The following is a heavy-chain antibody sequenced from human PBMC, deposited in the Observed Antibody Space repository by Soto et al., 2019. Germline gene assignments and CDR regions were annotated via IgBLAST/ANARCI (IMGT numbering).Heavy chain of an antibody. V-gene: IGHV3-30*18. CDR2: ISFEGSNK. J-gene: IGHJ5*02. D-gene: IGHD3-3*01. Sequence: QRGGSLRLSWAAAGFKFSEYARHWGLQSPGKGLEWLAVISFEGSNKYSANSVKGRFTISSDNPKNTLYLEINNLRPEDTAVYYCAKDWATLVAGRFFDPLGKGT. CDR1: GFKFSEYA. CDR3: AKDWATLVAGRFFDP.